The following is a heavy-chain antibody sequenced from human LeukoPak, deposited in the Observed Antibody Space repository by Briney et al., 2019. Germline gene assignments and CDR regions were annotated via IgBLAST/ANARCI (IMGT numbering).Heavy chain of an antibody. CDR1: GFTFSSYW. D-gene: IGHD6-6*01. V-gene: IGHV3-7*01. CDR3: ARVQYSSSYYYYYYMDV. J-gene: IGHJ6*03. CDR2: IKQDGSEK. Sequence: GGSLRLSCAASGFTFSSYWMSWVRQAPGKGLEWVANIKQDGSEKYYVDSVKGRFTISRDNAKNSLYLQMNSLRAEGTAVYYCARVQYSSSYYYYYYMDVWGKGTTVTVS.